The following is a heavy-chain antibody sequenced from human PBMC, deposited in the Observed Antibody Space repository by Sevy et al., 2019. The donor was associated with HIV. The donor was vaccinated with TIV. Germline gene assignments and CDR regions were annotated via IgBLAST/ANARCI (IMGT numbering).Heavy chain of an antibody. CDR1: GFTFSSYS. D-gene: IGHD3-22*01. Sequence: GGSLRLSCAASGFTFSSYSMNWVRQAPGKGLEWVSYISSSSSTIYYADSVKGRFTISRDNAKNSLYLQMNSLRDEDTAVYYCARTYYYDSSGYYGDAFDIWGQGTMVIVSS. CDR3: ARTYYYDSSGYYGDAFDI. J-gene: IGHJ3*02. V-gene: IGHV3-48*02. CDR2: ISSSSSTI.